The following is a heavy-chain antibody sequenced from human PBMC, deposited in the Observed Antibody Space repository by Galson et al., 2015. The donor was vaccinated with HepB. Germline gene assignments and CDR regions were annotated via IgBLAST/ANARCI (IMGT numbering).Heavy chain of an antibody. CDR3: ARVRTRRPTHNYYGLDV. V-gene: IGHV6-1*01. CDR1: GDSVSSNTAA. Sequence: CAISGDSVSSNTAAWNWIRQSPSRGLEWLGRTYYRAKWYQDYAVSVKSRMTINSDTSKNQFSLHLNSVTPEDTAVYYCARVRTRRPTHNYYGLDVWGQGTTVTVSS. J-gene: IGHJ6*02. CDR2: TYYRAKWYQ.